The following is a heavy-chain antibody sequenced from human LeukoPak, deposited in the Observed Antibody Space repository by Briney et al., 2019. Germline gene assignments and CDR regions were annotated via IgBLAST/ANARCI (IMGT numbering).Heavy chain of an antibody. CDR3: ARADGYSCWFVH. Sequence: PGGSLRLSCAASGFTVRSNYMTWVRQAPGKGLEWVSVMYSGDSTYYDDSVQGRFTISRDNSKNTLDLQMNSLRDEDTGVYYCARADGYSCWFVHWGQGTLVTVSS. D-gene: IGHD5-18*01. V-gene: IGHV3-53*01. CDR2: MYSGDST. CDR1: GFTVRSNY. J-gene: IGHJ5*02.